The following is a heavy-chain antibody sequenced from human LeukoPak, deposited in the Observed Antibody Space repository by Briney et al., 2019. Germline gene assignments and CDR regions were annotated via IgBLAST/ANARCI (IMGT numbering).Heavy chain of an antibody. D-gene: IGHD3-3*01. CDR3: AREKTDGYDFWSGYYRGDAFD. CDR2: IYYSGST. J-gene: IGHJ3*02. CDR1: GYSISSGYY. V-gene: IGHV4-61*01. Sequence: SETLSLTCTVSGYSISSGYYWGWIRQPPGKGLEWIGYIYYSGSTNYNPSLKSRVTISVDTSKNQFSLKLSSVTAADTAVYYCAREKTDGYDFWSGYYRGDAFD.